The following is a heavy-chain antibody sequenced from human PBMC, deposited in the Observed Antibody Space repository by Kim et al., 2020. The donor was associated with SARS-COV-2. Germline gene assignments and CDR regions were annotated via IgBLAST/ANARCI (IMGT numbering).Heavy chain of an antibody. Sequence: CGKGRFNITRNNSKNTLYLQMNSLGAEGTAVYYCARDGIAAAGTTMRFDYWGQGTLVTVSS. CDR3: ARDGIAAAGTTMRFDY. V-gene: IGHV3-30*05. D-gene: IGHD6-13*01. J-gene: IGHJ4*02.